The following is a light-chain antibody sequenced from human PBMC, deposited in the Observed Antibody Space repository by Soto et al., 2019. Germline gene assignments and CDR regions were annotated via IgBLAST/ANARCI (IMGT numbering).Light chain of an antibody. CDR1: QSVSSSY. CDR2: GAS. V-gene: IGKV3-20*01. CDR3: QQYGSSPRFT. J-gene: IGKJ3*01. Sequence: EIVLTQSPGTLSLCQGERTTLSCRASQSVSSSYLAWYQQKPGQAPRLLIYGASSRATGIPDRFSGSGSGTDFTLTISRLEPADFAVYYCQQYGSSPRFTFGPGTKVDIK.